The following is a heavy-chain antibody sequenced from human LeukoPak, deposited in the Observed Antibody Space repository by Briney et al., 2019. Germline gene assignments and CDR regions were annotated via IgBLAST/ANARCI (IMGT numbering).Heavy chain of an antibody. CDR2: MYTSGST. CDR1: GVTISSYY. V-gene: IGHV4-4*07. J-gene: IGHJ4*02. CDR3: ARGVSSGYYSVYYFDY. D-gene: IGHD3-22*01. Sequence: PSETLSLTCTVSGVTISSYYWSWIRQPAGKGLEWIGRMYTSGSTNYNPSLKSRVTMSVDTSKSQFSLKLSSVTAAGTAVYYCARGVSSGYYSVYYFDYWGQGTLVTVSS.